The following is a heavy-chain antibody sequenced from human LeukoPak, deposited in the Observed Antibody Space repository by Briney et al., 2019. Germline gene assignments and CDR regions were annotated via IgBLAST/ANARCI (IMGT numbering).Heavy chain of an antibody. J-gene: IGHJ6*02. CDR1: GFTVSSNY. CDR3: ARAGDILTGYSYYYYGMDV. CDR2: IYSGGST. Sequence: GGSLRLSCAASGFTVSSNYMSWVRQAPGKGLEWVSVIYSGGSTYYADSVKGRFTISRDNSKNTLYLQMNSLRAEDTAVYYCARAGDILTGYSYYYYGMDVWGQGTTVTVSS. D-gene: IGHD3-9*01. V-gene: IGHV3-53*05.